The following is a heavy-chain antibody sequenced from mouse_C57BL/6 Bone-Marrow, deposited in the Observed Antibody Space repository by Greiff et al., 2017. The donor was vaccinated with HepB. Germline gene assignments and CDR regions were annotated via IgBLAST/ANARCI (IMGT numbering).Heavy chain of an antibody. CDR3: ARVIRRYFDV. CDR1: GYTFTSYW. Sequence: QVQLQQPGAELVMPGASVKLSCKASGYTFTSYWMHWVKQRPGQGLEWIGEIDPSDSYTNYNQKFKGKSTLTVDKSSSTPYMQLSSLTSEDSAVYYCARVIRRYFDVWGTGTTVTVSS. J-gene: IGHJ1*03. V-gene: IGHV1-69*01. CDR2: IDPSDSYT. D-gene: IGHD2-4*01.